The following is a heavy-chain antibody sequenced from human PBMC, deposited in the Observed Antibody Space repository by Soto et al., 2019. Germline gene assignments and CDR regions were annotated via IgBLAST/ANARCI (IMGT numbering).Heavy chain of an antibody. V-gene: IGHV3-21*01. Sequence: GESLKISCAASGFTFSSYSMNWVRQAPGKGLEWVSSISSSSSYIYYADSVKGRFTISRDNAKNSLYLQMNSLRAEDTAVYYCARDSGGYDSRAFDIWGQGTMVTVSS. CDR2: ISSSSSYI. CDR1: GFTFSSYS. D-gene: IGHD5-12*01. J-gene: IGHJ3*02. CDR3: ARDSGGYDSRAFDI.